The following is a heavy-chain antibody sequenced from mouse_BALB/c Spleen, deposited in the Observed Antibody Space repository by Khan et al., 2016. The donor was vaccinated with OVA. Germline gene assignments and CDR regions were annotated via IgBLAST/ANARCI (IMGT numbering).Heavy chain of an antibody. Sequence: EVELVESGPGLVKPSQSLSLTCTVTGYSITSDYAWNWIRQFPGNKLEWMGFISYSGNTKYNPSLKSRFSITRDTSKNQFFLQLNSVTTEDTATIYCARGYGGDFDYWGQGTSLTVSS. J-gene: IGHJ2*02. CDR1: GYSITSDYA. D-gene: IGHD1-1*02. V-gene: IGHV3-2*02. CDR2: ISYSGNT. CDR3: ARGYGGDFDY.